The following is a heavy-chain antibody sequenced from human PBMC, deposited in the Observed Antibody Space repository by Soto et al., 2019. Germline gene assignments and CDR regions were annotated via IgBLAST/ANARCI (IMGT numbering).Heavy chain of an antibody. V-gene: IGHV1-69*01. D-gene: IGHD2-15*01. Sequence: QVQLVQSGAEVKKPGSSVKVSCTASGGTFSSYAISWVRQAPGQGLEWMGGIIPIFGTANYAQKFQGRVTITADESTSTAYLELSSLRSEDTVVYYCARAVVVVAATSNWFDPWGHGTLVTVSS. CDR3: ARAVVVVAATSNWFDP. CDR1: GGTFSSYA. CDR2: IIPIFGTA. J-gene: IGHJ5*02.